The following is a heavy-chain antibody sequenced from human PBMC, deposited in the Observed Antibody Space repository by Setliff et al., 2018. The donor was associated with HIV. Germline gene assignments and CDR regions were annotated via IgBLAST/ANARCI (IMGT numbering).Heavy chain of an antibody. J-gene: IGHJ4*01. CDR2: INHSGRA. D-gene: IGHD2-8*01. CDR1: GESFSGYY. Sequence: LSLTCAVYGESFSGYYWSWIRQPAGKGLEWLGEINHSGRAKYNPSLKSRASISADTSRNQFSLRLTSVTAADTAVYYCARGAPYCNHGICHLFDYWGHGNLVT. V-gene: IGHV4-34*01. CDR3: ARGAPYCNHGICHLFDY.